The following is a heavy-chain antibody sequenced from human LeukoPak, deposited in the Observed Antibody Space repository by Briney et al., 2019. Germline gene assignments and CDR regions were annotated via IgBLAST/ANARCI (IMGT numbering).Heavy chain of an antibody. CDR2: IIPIFGTA. J-gene: IGHJ4*02. CDR3: ASEIGLSGGYYLDY. D-gene: IGHD3-16*01. V-gene: IGHV1-69*06. Sequence: SVKVSCKASGGTFSSYAISWVRQAPGQGLEWMGGIIPIFGTANYAQKFQGRVTITADKSTSTAYMELSSLRSEDTAVYYCASEIGLSGGYYLDYWGQGTLVTVSS. CDR1: GGTFSSYA.